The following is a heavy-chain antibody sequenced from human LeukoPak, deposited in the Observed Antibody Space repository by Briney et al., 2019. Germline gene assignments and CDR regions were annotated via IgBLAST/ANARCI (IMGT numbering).Heavy chain of an antibody. CDR2: ISGSGGST. D-gene: IGHD6-13*01. CDR1: GFTFSSYN. Sequence: AGGSLRLSCATSGFTFSSYNMNWVRQGPGKGLEWVSAISGSGGSTYYADSVKGRFTISRDNSKNTLYLQMNSLRAEDTAVYYCAKARFSSSWYFFDYWGQGTLVTVSS. V-gene: IGHV3-23*01. J-gene: IGHJ4*02. CDR3: AKARFSSSWYFFDY.